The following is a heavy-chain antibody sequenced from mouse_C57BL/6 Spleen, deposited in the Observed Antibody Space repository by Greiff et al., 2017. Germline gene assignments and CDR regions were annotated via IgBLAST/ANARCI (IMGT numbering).Heavy chain of an antibody. J-gene: IGHJ3*01. V-gene: IGHV1-61*01. CDR2: IYPSDSET. CDR1: GYTFTSYW. Sequence: QVQLQQPGAELVRPGSSVKLSCKASGYTFTSYWMDWVKQRPGQGLEWIGNIYPSDSETHYNQKFKDKATLTVDKASSTAYMQLSSLTSEDSAVYYCAILTGAWFAYWGQGTLVTVSA. D-gene: IGHD4-1*01. CDR3: AILTGAWFAY.